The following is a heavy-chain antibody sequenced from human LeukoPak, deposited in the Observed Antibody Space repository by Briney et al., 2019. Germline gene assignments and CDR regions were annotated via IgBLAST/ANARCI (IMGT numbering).Heavy chain of an antibody. CDR2: ISYDGSNK. Sequence: GGSLRLSCAASGFTFSSYGMHWVRQAPGKGLEWVAVISYDGSNKYYADSVKGQFTISRDNSKNTLYLQMNSLRAEDTAVYYCAKEVAVAGTRWFDPWGQGTLVTVSS. CDR3: AKEVAVAGTRWFDP. CDR1: GFTFSSYG. D-gene: IGHD6-19*01. V-gene: IGHV3-30*18. J-gene: IGHJ5*02.